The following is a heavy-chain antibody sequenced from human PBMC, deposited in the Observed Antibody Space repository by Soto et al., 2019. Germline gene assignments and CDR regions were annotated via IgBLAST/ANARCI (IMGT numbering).Heavy chain of an antibody. CDR2: IYYSGST. CDR3: ARSANYYYYGFDV. Sequence: SETLSLTCTVSVGSVSSGDYFWSWLRQSPGKRLEWIAYIYYSGSTNYNPSLKSRATISVDTSKSQVSLTLTSMTAADAALYYCARSANYYYYGFDVGGHGTAVTVSS. D-gene: IGHD3-10*01. V-gene: IGHV4-61*08. CDR1: VGSVSSGDYF. J-gene: IGHJ6*02.